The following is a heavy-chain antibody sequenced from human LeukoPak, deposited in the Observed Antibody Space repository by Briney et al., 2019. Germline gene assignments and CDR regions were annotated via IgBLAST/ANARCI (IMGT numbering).Heavy chain of an antibody. V-gene: IGHV1-69*06. Sequence: SVKLSCKASGGTFSSYAISWVRQAPGQGLEWMGGIIPIFGTANYAQKFQGRVTITADKSTSTAYMELSSLRSEDTAVYYCARATPSMVRGVIITAGYFQHWGQGTLVTVSS. CDR1: GGTFSSYA. CDR3: ARATPSMVRGVIITAGYFQH. J-gene: IGHJ1*01. D-gene: IGHD3-10*01. CDR2: IIPIFGTA.